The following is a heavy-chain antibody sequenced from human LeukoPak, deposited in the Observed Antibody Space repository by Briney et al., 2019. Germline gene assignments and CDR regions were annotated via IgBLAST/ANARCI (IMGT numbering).Heavy chain of an antibody. CDR2: IYYSGSI. CDR1: GGSISGYY. D-gene: IGHD3-10*01. J-gene: IGHJ4*02. Sequence: SETLSPTCTVPGGSISGYYWSWIRQPPGKGLEWIGYIYYSGSINYNSSLKSRVTISVDTSKNQFSLKLTSVTAADTAVYYCARHLYGSGSYDYWGQGTLVTVSS. CDR3: ARHLYGSGSYDY. V-gene: IGHV4-59*08.